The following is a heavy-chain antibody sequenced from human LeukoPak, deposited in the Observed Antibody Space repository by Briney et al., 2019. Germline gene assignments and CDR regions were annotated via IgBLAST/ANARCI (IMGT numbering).Heavy chain of an antibody. CDR2: INPSGGTT. J-gene: IGHJ4*02. CDR1: GYTFTGYY. CDR3: ASGCTSTSCYSHFDY. Sequence: ASVKVSCKASGYTFTGYYMHWVRQAPGQGLEWMGIINPSGGTTSYAQKFQGRVTMTRDMSTSTVYMELSSLRSEDTAVYYCASGCTSTSCYSHFDYWGQGTLVTVSS. D-gene: IGHD2-2*01. V-gene: IGHV1-46*01.